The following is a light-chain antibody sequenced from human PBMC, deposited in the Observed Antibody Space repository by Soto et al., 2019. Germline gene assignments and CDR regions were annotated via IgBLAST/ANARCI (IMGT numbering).Light chain of an antibody. CDR2: GKT. J-gene: IGLJ3*02. V-gene: IGLV1-44*01. CDR1: XXNIGGET. Sequence: QSVLTQPPSASGSPGQRVTISCSXXXXNIGGETVNWYQQVPGTAPKLLIYGKTQRPSGVPDRFSGSKSGTSVSLAISGLQSEDEADYYCAAWDDSLNGWVFGGGTKLTVL. CDR3: AAWDDSLNGWV.